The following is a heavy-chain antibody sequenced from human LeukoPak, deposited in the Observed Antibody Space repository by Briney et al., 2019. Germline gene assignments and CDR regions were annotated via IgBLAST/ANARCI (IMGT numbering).Heavy chain of an antibody. Sequence: GGSLRLSCAASGFTFSSYGMHWVRQAPGKGLEWVAFIRYDGSNKYYADSVKGRFTISRDNSKNTLYLQMNSLRAEDTAVYYCAKGGFIAAAANWFDPWGQGTLVTVSS. J-gene: IGHJ5*02. CDR1: GFTFSSYG. CDR3: AKGGFIAAAANWFDP. CDR2: IRYDGSNK. V-gene: IGHV3-30*02. D-gene: IGHD6-13*01.